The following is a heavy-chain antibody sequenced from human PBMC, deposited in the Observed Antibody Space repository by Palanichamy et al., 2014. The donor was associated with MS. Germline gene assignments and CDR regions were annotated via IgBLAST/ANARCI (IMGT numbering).Heavy chain of an antibody. Sequence: EVQLVESGGGLVQPGGSLRLSCAASGFTFSSYWMSWVRLAPGKGLEWVANIKQDGSEKYYVDSVKGRFTISRDNAKNSLYLQMNSLRADDTAVYYCATAYYYDSSGYYLRGAFDIWGQGTMVTVSS. V-gene: IGHV3-7*01. CDR3: ATAYYYDSSGYYLRGAFDI. CDR1: GFTFSSYW. D-gene: IGHD3-22*01. J-gene: IGHJ3*02. CDR2: IKQDGSEK.